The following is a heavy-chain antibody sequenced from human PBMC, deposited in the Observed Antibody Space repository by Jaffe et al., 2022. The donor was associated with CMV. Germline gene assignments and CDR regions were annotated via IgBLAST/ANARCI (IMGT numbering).Heavy chain of an antibody. CDR2: ISSSSSYI. V-gene: IGHV3-21*01. Sequence: EVQLVESGGGLVKPGGSLRLSCAASGFTFSSYSMNWVRQAPGKGLEWVSSISSSSSYIYYADSVKGRFTISRDNAKNSLYLQMNSLRAEDTAVYYCARLIEPDTLGFFDYWGQGTLVTVSS. CDR3: ARLIEPDTLGFFDY. CDR1: GFTFSSYS. J-gene: IGHJ4*02. D-gene: IGHD7-27*01.